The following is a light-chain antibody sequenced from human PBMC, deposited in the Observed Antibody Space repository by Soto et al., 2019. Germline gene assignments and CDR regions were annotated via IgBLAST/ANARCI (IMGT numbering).Light chain of an antibody. J-gene: IGKJ1*01. CDR3: HQRQSWPRT. V-gene: IGKV3-11*01. Sequence: IVLTQSPATLSVSPGERATLSCRASQNISNYLIWYQQKPGQAPRLLIYDVSNRATDIPARFSGSGSGTDFTLTISDVEPEDFAVYYCHQRQSWPRTFGQGTKVDIK. CDR1: QNISNY. CDR2: DVS.